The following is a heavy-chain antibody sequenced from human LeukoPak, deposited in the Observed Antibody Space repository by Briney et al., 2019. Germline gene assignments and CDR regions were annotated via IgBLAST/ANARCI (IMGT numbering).Heavy chain of an antibody. CDR1: GFTFSSDW. CDR2: IKQDGSEK. J-gene: IGHJ4*02. CDR3: ARGDYYGSGSYCDY. Sequence: PGGSLRPSCAASGFTFSSDWMSWVRQAPGKGLEWVANIKQDGSEKYYVDSVKGRFTISRDKAKNSLYLQMNSLRAEDTAVYYCARGDYYGSGSYCDYWGQGTLVTVSS. D-gene: IGHD3-10*01. V-gene: IGHV3-7*01.